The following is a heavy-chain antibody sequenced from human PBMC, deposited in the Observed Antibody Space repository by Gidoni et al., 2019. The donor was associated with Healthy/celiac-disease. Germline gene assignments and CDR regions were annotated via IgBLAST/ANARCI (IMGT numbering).Heavy chain of an antibody. CDR1: GFTFDAYT. D-gene: IGHD1-26*01. CDR3: AKDGRNGYLDY. CDR2: ISWDGGST. J-gene: IGHJ4*02. Sequence: EVQLVESGGVVVQPGGSLRLSCAASGFTFDAYTMHWVRQAPGKGLEWVSLISWDGGSTYYADSVKGRFTISRDNSKNSLYLQMNSLRTEDTALYYCAKDGRNGYLDYWGQGTLVTVSS. V-gene: IGHV3-43*01.